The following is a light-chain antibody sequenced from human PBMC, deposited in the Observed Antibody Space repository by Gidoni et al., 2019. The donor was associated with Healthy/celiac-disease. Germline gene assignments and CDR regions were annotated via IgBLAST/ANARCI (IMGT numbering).Light chain of an antibody. CDR3: QQSYSTPPLT. CDR1: QSISSY. Sequence: DIQMTQSPSSLSASVGDRVTITRRASQSISSYLNWYQQKPGKAPKLLISAASSLQSGVPSRFSGSGSGTDFTLPISSLQPADFATYYCQQSYSTPPLTFXXXTRLEIK. CDR2: AAS. V-gene: IGKV1-39*01. J-gene: IGKJ5*01.